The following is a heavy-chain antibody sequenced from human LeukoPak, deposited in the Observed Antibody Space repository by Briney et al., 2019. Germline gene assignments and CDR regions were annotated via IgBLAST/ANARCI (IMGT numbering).Heavy chain of an antibody. V-gene: IGHV4-38-2*02. Sequence: SETLSLTCTVSGYSISSGYYWGWIRQPPGKGLEWIGSIYHSGSTYYNPSLKSRVTISVDTSKNQFSLKLSSVTAADTAVYYCARHIPMTGTDYWGQGTLVTVSS. D-gene: IGHD3-9*01. J-gene: IGHJ4*02. CDR2: IYHSGST. CDR3: ARHIPMTGTDY. CDR1: GYSISSGYY.